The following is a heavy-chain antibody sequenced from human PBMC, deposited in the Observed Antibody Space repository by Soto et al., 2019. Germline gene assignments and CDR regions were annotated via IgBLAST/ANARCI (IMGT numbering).Heavy chain of an antibody. D-gene: IGHD1-26*01. J-gene: IGHJ5*02. CDR1: GGSVSSGSYY. CDR3: EREKEFNSGSPDCFDT. Sequence: SETLSLTCTVSGGSVSSGSYYWSWIRQPPGKGLEWIGYIYYSGSTNYNPSLKSRVTISVDTSKDQFSLKLSSVTAADTAGYYCEREKEFNSGSPDCFDTWGQGTLVTVCX. CDR2: IYYSGST. V-gene: IGHV4-61*01.